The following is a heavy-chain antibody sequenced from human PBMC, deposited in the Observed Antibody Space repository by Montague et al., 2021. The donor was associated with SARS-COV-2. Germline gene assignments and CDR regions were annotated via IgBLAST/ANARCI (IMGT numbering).Heavy chain of an antibody. CDR2: ITSSSDYI. J-gene: IGHJ3*01. Sequence: FLRLSCAASGLTFSSYSMVWVRQAPGKGLEWVSSITSSSDYIHYAVSVKGRFTISRDNDRNSLYLLMNSLRAEDTAVYYCARGEMATMSESFDLWGQGTMVTVSS. CDR1: GLTFSSYS. CDR3: ARGEMATMSESFDL. V-gene: IGHV3-21*01. D-gene: IGHD5-24*01.